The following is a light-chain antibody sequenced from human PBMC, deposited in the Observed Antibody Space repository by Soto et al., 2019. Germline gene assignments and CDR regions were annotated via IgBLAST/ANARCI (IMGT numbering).Light chain of an antibody. CDR3: QQRSSWPLT. V-gene: IGKV3-11*01. CDR1: QNIDSY. Sequence: EIVLTQSPATLSLSPGERATLSCRASQNIDSYLAWYQQKPGQAPRLLIYDASNRATGIPARFSGSGSSTDLTLTIRSLEPEHFAVYYCQQRSSWPLTFGGGTKVEIK. CDR2: DAS. J-gene: IGKJ4*01.